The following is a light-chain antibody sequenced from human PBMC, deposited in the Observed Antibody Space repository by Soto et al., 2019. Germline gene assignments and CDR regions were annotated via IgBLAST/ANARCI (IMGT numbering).Light chain of an antibody. CDR3: NSDVAGSDV. CDR2: EVS. J-gene: IGLJ1*01. Sequence: QSALTQPPSASGSPGQSVTISCTGTSSDVGKYDYVSWFQHHPGKAPKLIIYEVSKRPSGVPDRFSGSKSGSTASLTVSGLQTADEADYFCNSDVAGSDVFGTGTKLTVL. V-gene: IGLV2-8*01. CDR1: SSDVGKYDY.